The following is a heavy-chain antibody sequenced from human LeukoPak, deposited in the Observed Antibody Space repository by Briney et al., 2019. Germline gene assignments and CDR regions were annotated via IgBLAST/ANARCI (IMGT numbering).Heavy chain of an antibody. D-gene: IGHD3-10*01. Sequence: GGSLTLSCAVSGFTVSSNYMSWGRQAPGKGLEWGSIIYSGGSTDYADSMMGRFTISRDNSKNTVYLQMNSLRVEDTAMYYCARDKPGGSGSLDYWGKGTLVTVSS. CDR3: ARDKPGGSGSLDY. V-gene: IGHV3-53*01. J-gene: IGHJ4*02. CDR1: GFTVSSNY. CDR2: IYSGGST.